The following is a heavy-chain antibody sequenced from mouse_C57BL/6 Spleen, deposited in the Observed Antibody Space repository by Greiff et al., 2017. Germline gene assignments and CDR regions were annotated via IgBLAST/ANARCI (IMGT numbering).Heavy chain of an antibody. CDR3: ARPKKPESNYPYYAMDY. J-gene: IGHJ4*01. CDR1: GYSFTGYY. Sequence: VQLKESGPELVKPGASVKISCKASGYSFTGYYMHWVKQSHGNILDWIGYIYPYNGVSSYNQKFKGKATLTVDKSSSTAYMELRSLTSEDSAVYYCARPKKPESNYPYYAMDYWGQGTSVTVSS. V-gene: IGHV1-31*01. D-gene: IGHD2-5*01. CDR2: IYPYNGVS.